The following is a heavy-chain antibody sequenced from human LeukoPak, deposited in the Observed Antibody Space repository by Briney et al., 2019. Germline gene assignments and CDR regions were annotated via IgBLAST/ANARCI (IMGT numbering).Heavy chain of an antibody. Sequence: SETLSLTCTVSGGSISSYYWSWIRQPPGKGLEWIGYIYYSGSTNYNPSLKSRVTISVDTSKNQFSLKLSSVTAADTAVYYCARVTVDKVVTAILDAFDIWGQGTMVTVSS. V-gene: IGHV4-59*01. CDR1: GGSISSYY. J-gene: IGHJ3*02. D-gene: IGHD2-21*02. CDR3: ARVTVDKVVTAILDAFDI. CDR2: IYYSGST.